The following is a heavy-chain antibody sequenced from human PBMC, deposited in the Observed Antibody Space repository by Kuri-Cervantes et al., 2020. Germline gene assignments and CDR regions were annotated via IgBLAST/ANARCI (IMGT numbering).Heavy chain of an antibody. CDR1: GFTFSSYG. D-gene: IGHD3-3*01. CDR2: ISGSGGST. CDR3: AKGSRITTHYYYYHGMDV. V-gene: IGHV3-23*01. J-gene: IGHJ6*02. Sequence: GGSLRLSCAASGFTFSSYGMHWVRQAPGKGLEWVSAISGSGGSTYYADSVKGRFTISRDNSKNTLYLQMNSLRAEDTAVYYCAKGSRITTHYYYYHGMDVWGQGTTVTVSS.